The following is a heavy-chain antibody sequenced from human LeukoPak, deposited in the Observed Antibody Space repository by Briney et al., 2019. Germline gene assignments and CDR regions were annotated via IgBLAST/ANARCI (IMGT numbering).Heavy chain of an antibody. J-gene: IGHJ5*02. CDR3: ARDVADRGLKRFDP. D-gene: IGHD6-6*01. CDR2: IKEDGSGK. Sequence: GGSLRLSCAASGFTFNNYAMSWVRQAPGKGLEWVANIKEDGSGKNYVDSVKGRFTISRDNAKNSLHLQMNSLTAEDTAVYYCARDVADRGLKRFDPWGQGTPVTVSS. CDR1: GFTFNNYA. V-gene: IGHV3-7*03.